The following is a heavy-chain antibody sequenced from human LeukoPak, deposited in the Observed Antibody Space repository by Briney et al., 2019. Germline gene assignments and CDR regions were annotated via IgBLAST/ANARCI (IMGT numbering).Heavy chain of an antibody. D-gene: IGHD3-22*01. J-gene: IGHJ4*02. CDR1: GGTFSSYA. CDR3: AARYYYDSSGAIDY. Sequence: SVKVSCKASGGTFSSYAISWVRQAPGQGLEWVGRIIPILGIANYAQKFQGRVTITADKSTSTAYMELSSLRSEDTAVYYCAARYYYDSSGAIDYWGQGTLVTVSS. CDR2: IIPILGIA. V-gene: IGHV1-69*04.